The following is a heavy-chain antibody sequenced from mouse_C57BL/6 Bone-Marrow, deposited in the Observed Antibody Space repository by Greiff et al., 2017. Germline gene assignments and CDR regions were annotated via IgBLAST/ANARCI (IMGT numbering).Heavy chain of an antibody. D-gene: IGHD1-1*02. CDR3: ARSHCGSYGFYAMDY. Sequence: VQLQQPGAELVMPGASVKLSCKASGYTFTSYWKHWVKQRPGQGLEWIGEIDPSDSYTNYNQKFKGKSTLTVDKSSSTAYMQLSSLTSEDSAVDYCARSHCGSYGFYAMDYWGQGTSVTVSS. CDR2: IDPSDSYT. J-gene: IGHJ4*01. V-gene: IGHV1-69*01. CDR1: GYTFTSYW.